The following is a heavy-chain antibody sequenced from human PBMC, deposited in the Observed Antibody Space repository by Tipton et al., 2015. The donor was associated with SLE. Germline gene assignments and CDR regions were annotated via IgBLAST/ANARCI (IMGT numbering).Heavy chain of an antibody. V-gene: IGHV4-59*11. CDR3: AIMTTVVKRYYFDY. D-gene: IGHD4-23*01. J-gene: IGHJ4*02. Sequence: LRLSCTVSGGSISNHYWSWIRQPPGKGLEWIGYIYYSGSTNYNPSLKSRVTISVDTSKNQFSLKLSSVTAADTAVYYCAIMTTVVKRYYFDYWGQGTLVTVSS. CDR1: GGSISNHY. CDR2: IYYSGST.